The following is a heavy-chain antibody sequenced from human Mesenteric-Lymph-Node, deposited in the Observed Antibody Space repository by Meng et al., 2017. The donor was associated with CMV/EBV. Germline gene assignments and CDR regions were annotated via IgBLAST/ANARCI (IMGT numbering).Heavy chain of an antibody. CDR1: GFMFSSYS. CDR2: ISSSSSYI. D-gene: IGHD3-22*01. V-gene: IGHV3-21*01. CDR3: AREGVFDTSGYYYINY. J-gene: IGHJ4*02. Sequence: GESLKISCAASGFMFSSYSMNWVRQAPGKGLEWVASISSSSSYISYADPVKGRFTISRDNAKNSLYLQMNSLRAEDTAVYYCAREGVFDTSGYYYINYWGQGTLVTVSS.